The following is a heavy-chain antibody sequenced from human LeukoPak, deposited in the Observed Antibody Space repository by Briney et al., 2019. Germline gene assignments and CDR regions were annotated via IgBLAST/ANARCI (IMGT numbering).Heavy chain of an antibody. Sequence: KPSETLSLTCSVPGGSICSYYWSWIRQPPGKGLEWIGYIYYSGSTNYKPSLKSRLTISADTSKNQFSLKLNSVTAADTAVYYCARSEWLASFDYWGQGTLVTVSS. CDR2: IYYSGST. J-gene: IGHJ4*02. V-gene: IGHV4-59*08. D-gene: IGHD6-19*01. CDR3: ARSEWLASFDY. CDR1: GGSICSYY.